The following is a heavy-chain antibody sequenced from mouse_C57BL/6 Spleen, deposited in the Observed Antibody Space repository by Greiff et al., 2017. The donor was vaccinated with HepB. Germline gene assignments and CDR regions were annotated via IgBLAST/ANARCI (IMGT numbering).Heavy chain of an antibody. CDR1: GFNIKDYY. CDR3: TTGYYSNYGWYFDV. J-gene: IGHJ1*03. CDR2: IDPEDGDT. Sequence: DVKLQESGAELVRPGASVKLSCTASGFNIKDYYMHWVKQRPEQGLEWIGRIDPEDGDTEYAPKFQGKATMTADTSSNTAYLQLSSLTSEDTAVYYCTTGYYSNYGWYFDVWGTGTTVTVSS. V-gene: IGHV14-1*01. D-gene: IGHD2-5*01.